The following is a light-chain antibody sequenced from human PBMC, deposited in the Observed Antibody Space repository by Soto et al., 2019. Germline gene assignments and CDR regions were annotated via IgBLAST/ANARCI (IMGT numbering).Light chain of an antibody. CDR2: GAF. V-gene: IGKV3-20*01. Sequence: EIVMTQSPATLSVSPGERATLSCRASQSVSSNLAWYQQKPGQAPRLLIYGAFNRAAGIPARFSGSGSGTDFTLTISRLEPEDFAVYYCQQYGSSGTFGQGTKVDIK. J-gene: IGKJ1*01. CDR3: QQYGSSGT. CDR1: QSVSSN.